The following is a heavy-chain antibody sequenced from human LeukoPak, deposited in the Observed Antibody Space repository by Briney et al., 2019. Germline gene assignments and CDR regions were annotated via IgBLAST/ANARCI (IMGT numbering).Heavy chain of an antibody. Sequence: GESLKISRKGSGYSFTNYWIGWVRQMPGKGLEWMGIIYPIDSDTRYSPSFRGQVTFSADKSISTAYLQWSSLKASDTAMYYGARPSEYGEDAFDVWGQGTMVTVSS. D-gene: IGHD2/OR15-2a*01. CDR1: GYSFTNYW. CDR2: IYPIDSDT. CDR3: ARPSEYGEDAFDV. J-gene: IGHJ3*01. V-gene: IGHV5-51*01.